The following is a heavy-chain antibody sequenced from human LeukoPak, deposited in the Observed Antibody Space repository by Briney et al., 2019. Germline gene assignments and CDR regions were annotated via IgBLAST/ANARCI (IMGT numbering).Heavy chain of an antibody. CDR3: SSSTGRTTNFDY. D-gene: IGHD1-7*01. CDR2: IRLRSNTI. V-gene: IGHV3-48*04. Sequence: GGSLRLSCVASGFTFSNYSMNWVRQAPGKGLEWVSYIRLRSNTIYYAESVKGRFTTSRDNAKNSLYLQMNSLRAEDTAVYYCSSSTGRTTNFDYWGQGTLVTVSS. CDR1: GFTFSNYS. J-gene: IGHJ4*02.